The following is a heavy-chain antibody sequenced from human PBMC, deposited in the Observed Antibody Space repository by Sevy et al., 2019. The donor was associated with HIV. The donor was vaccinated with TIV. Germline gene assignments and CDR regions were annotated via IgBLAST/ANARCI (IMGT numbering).Heavy chain of an antibody. CDR1: GFSFSSYG. D-gene: IGHD2-21*01. V-gene: IGHV3-30*02. Sequence: GGYLRLSCAASGFSFSSYGMHCVRQAPGKGLEWMSYIQYDGSNKDYADSVKGRFTISRDNSKNTLYLQMNSLRVEDTAVFYCVKEGGGEGGDHWGQGTLVTVSS. CDR2: IQYDGSNK. J-gene: IGHJ4*02. CDR3: VKEGGGEGGDH.